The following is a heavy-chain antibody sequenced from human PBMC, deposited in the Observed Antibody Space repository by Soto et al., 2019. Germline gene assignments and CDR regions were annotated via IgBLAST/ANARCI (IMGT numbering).Heavy chain of an antibody. CDR3: TQFTIFVLAQQYYMDV. V-gene: IGHV3-23*01. Sequence: GGSLRLSCAASGFTFSSCAMSWVRQAPGKGLEWVSAISGSGGSTYYADSVKGRFTISRDNSKNTLYLQMNSLRAEDTAVYYCTQFTIFVLAQQYYMDVWGKGTTVTVSS. CDR1: GFTFSSCA. CDR2: ISGSGGST. D-gene: IGHD3-3*01. J-gene: IGHJ6*03.